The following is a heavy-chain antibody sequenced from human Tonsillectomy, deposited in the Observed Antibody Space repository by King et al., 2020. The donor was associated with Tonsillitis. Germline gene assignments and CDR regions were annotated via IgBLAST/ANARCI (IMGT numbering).Heavy chain of an antibody. V-gene: IGHV4-34*01. CDR3: ASGDFDI. CDR1: GGSFSAYW. Sequence: VQLQQWGAGLLKPSETLSRSCAVYGGSFSAYWWSWIRQPPGKGLEWLGEINHSGSNKYNPSLKSRDTISVDTSKKQFSLNLSSVTAADTAVYFCASGDFDIWGQGTMVTVSS. J-gene: IGHJ3*02. CDR2: INHSGSN.